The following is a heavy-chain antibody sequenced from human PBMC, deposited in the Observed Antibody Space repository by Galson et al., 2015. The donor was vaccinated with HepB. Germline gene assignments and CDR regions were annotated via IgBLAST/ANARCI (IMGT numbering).Heavy chain of an antibody. CDR3: ARARYSTSPPDY. J-gene: IGHJ4*02. V-gene: IGHV1-18*01. CDR1: GYIFTNYG. Sequence: SVKVSCKASGYIFTNYGITWVRQAPGQGLEWMGWISAYNGNTDYAQNLQGRVSTTTDTPTSTAYMELRTLRFDDAAVYYCARARYSTSPPDYWGQGTLVTVSS. CDR2: ISAYNGNT. D-gene: IGHD6-6*01.